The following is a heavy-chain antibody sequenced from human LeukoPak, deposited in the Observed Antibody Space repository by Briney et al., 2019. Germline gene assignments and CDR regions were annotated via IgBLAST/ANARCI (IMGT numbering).Heavy chain of an antibody. V-gene: IGHV3-11*01. J-gene: IGHJ4*02. CDR2: ISGGGTAV. CDR1: GFTFSDYY. CDR3: ARDRQYSRTNDGRFDF. Sequence: GGSLRLSCEVSGFTFSDYYMSWIRQVPGKGLEWVSYISGGGTAVYYAGSVKGRFTISRDDAKDSLYLLMNSLRAEDTAVYYCARDRQYSRTNDGRFDFWGQGTLVTVSS. D-gene: IGHD6-13*01.